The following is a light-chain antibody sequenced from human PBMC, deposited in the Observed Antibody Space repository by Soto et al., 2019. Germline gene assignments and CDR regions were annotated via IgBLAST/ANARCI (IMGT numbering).Light chain of an antibody. V-gene: IGKV1-9*01. J-gene: IGKJ4*01. CDR1: QGISSY. CDR3: QQLNSYPRT. Sequence: DIQLTQSPSFLSASVGDRVTITCRASQGISSYLAWYQQKPGKAPKLLIYAASTLQSGVPSRFSGSGSGTEFTLTISSLQPEAFETYYCQQLNSYPRTFGGGTKVDIK. CDR2: AAS.